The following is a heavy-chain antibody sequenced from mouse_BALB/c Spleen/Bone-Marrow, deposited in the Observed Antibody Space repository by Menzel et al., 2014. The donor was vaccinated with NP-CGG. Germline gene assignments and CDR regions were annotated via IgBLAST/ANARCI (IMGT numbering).Heavy chain of an antibody. D-gene: IGHD1-1*01. V-gene: IGHV1-4*01. CDR2: INPSSGYT. Sequence: VQLQQSGAELARPGASVKMSCKASGYTFTSYTMHWVKQRPGRGLEWIGYINPSSGYTNYNQKFKDKATLTADKSSSTAYMHLSSLTSEDSAVYYCARSQDFTTGFAYWGQGTLVTVSA. CDR1: GYTFTSYT. J-gene: IGHJ3*01. CDR3: ARSQDFTTGFAY.